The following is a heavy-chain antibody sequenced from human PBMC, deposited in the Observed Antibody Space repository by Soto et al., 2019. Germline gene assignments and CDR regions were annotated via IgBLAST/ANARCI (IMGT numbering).Heavy chain of an antibody. J-gene: IGHJ6*02. CDR3: ARDPSYYGMDV. CDR2: INAGNGNT. Sequence: QVQLVQSGAEEKKPGASVKVSCTASGYTFTSYAMHWVRQAPGQRLEWMGWINAGNGNTKYSQKFQGRVTITRDTSASTAYMELSSLRAEGTAVYYCARDPSYYGMDVWGQGTTVTVSS. CDR1: GYTFTSYA. V-gene: IGHV1-3*05.